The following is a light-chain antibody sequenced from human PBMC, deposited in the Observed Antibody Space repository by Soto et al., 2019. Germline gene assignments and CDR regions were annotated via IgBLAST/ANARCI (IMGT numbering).Light chain of an antibody. Sequence: AIRMTQSPSSLSASTGDRVTITCRASQGISSYLAWYQQKPGKAPKLLIYAASTLQSGVPSRFSGSGSGTAFTLTISSLQPEDFATYYCLQDYSSPLTFGQGTKVEIK. CDR3: LQDYSSPLT. CDR2: AAS. V-gene: IGKV1-8*01. J-gene: IGKJ1*01. CDR1: QGISSY.